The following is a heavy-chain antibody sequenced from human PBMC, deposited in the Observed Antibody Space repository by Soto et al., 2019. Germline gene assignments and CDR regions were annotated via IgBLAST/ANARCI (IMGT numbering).Heavy chain of an antibody. Sequence: SETLSLTCAVSGGSISSSNWWSWVRQPPGKGLEWIGEIYHSGSTNYNPFLKSRVTISVDKSKNQFSLKLSSVTAADTAVYYCAKNWNWGSLVHWGQGTLVTVS. V-gene: IGHV4-4*02. CDR3: AKNWNWGSLVH. CDR2: IYHSGST. CDR1: GGSISSSNW. J-gene: IGHJ4*02. D-gene: IGHD7-27*01.